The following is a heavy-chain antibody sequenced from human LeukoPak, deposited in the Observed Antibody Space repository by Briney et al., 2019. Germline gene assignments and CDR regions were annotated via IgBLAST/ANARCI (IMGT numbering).Heavy chain of an antibody. J-gene: IGHJ4*02. V-gene: IGHV4-34*01. Sequence: SETLSLTCAVYGESFRGYYWSWIRQPPGKGLEWIGQINHSGSTNYNPSRKSRVTISVDTSKNQFSLKLSSVTAADTAVYYCARGLNYVWGSYRGKPLDYWGQGTLVTVSS. D-gene: IGHD3-16*02. CDR1: GESFRGYY. CDR3: ARGLNYVWGSYRGKPLDY. CDR2: INHSGST.